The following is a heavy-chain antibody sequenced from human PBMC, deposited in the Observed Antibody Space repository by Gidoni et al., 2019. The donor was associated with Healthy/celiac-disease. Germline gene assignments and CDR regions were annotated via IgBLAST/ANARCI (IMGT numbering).Heavy chain of an antibody. Sequence: EVPLLESGGGLVPPGVSLRLSCPASGFTFSSCAMSWVRQAPGKGLEWVSAISGSGGSTYYADSVKGRFTISRDNSKNTLYLQMNSLRAEDTAVYYCAKDLCTNGVCYYYYYGMDVWGQGTTVTVSS. CDR1: GFTFSSCA. J-gene: IGHJ6*02. V-gene: IGHV3-23*01. CDR2: ISGSGGST. CDR3: AKDLCTNGVCYYYYYGMDV. D-gene: IGHD2-8*01.